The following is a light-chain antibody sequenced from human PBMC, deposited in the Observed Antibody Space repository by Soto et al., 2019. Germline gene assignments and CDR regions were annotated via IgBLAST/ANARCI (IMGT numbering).Light chain of an antibody. V-gene: IGKV3-15*01. CDR3: QQYNDRPPWT. Sequence: EILMTQSPATLSVSPGERATLSCRASQSVSTNLAWYQQKPGQAPRLLIYGASTRATGIPARFSGSGSGTEFTLTISSLQSEDFAVYYCQQYNDRPPWTFGQGTKVEIK. J-gene: IGKJ1*01. CDR2: GAS. CDR1: QSVSTN.